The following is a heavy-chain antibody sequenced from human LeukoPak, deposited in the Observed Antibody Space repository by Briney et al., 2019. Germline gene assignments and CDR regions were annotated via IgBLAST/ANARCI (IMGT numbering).Heavy chain of an antibody. CDR1: GFTFSNYA. CDR3: AKWGDYGVLTGYYVSDY. D-gene: IGHD3-9*01. CDR2: ITGSGGNT. Sequence: GGSLRLSCAASGFTFSNYAMSWVRQAPGKGLEWVSAITGSGGNTYYADSVKGRFTISRDNSKNTVFLQMNSLRAEDTAVYYCAKWGDYGVLTGYYVSDYWGQGTLVTVSS. J-gene: IGHJ4*02. V-gene: IGHV3-23*01.